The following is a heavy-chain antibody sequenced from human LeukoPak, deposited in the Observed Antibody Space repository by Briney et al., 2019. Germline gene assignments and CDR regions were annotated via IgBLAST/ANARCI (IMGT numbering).Heavy chain of an antibody. CDR2: IFSGGST. CDR3: AKENDFVY. V-gene: IGHV3-53*05. CDR1: GFSVSSNF. Sequence: PGGSLRLSCAASGFSVSSNFMTCVRQAPGKGLEWVSVIFSGGSTYYADSVKGRFTISRDNSKSTLYLQMNSLRAEDTAVYYCAKENDFVYWGQGTLVTVSS. D-gene: IGHD3-3*01. J-gene: IGHJ4*02.